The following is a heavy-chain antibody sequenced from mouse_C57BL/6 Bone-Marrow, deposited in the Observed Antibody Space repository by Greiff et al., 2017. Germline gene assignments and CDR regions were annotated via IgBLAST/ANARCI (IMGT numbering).Heavy chain of an antibody. CDR1: GYTFTSYW. Sequence: QVQLQQSGAELVKPGASVKLSCKASGYTFTSYWMHWVKQRPGQGLEWIGMIHPNSGSTNYNEKFKSKATLTVDKSSSTAYMQLSSLTSEDSAVYYCARAPCYYGNSAWFAYWGQGTLVTVSA. V-gene: IGHV1-64*01. CDR2: IHPNSGST. D-gene: IGHD2-1*01. CDR3: ARAPCYYGNSAWFAY. J-gene: IGHJ3*01.